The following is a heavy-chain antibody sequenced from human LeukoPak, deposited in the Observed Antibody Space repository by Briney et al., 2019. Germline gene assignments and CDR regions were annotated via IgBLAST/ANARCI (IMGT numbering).Heavy chain of an antibody. CDR1: GFTFSSYA. Sequence: GGSLRLSCAASGFTFSSYAMSWVRQAPGKGLEWVSAISGSGGSTYYADSVKGRFTISRDNSKNTLYLQMNSLGAEDTAVYYCAKDRDYYDSSGYFGYWGQGTLVTVSS. CDR3: AKDRDYYDSSGYFGY. CDR2: ISGSGGST. J-gene: IGHJ4*02. D-gene: IGHD3-22*01. V-gene: IGHV3-23*01.